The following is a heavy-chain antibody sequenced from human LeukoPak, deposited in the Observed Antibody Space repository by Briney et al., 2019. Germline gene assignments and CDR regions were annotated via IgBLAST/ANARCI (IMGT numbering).Heavy chain of an antibody. V-gene: IGHV4-30-4*08. CDR3: ARVYFTIFGVVDRPFDY. CDR2: IYYSGST. Sequence: SETLSLTCAVSGYSISSGYYWSWIRQPPGKGLEWIGYIYYSGSTYYNPSLKCRFTISVDTSKTQFSLKLSSVTAADTAVYYCARVYFTIFGVVDRPFDYWGQGTLVTVSS. J-gene: IGHJ4*02. CDR1: GYSISSGYY. D-gene: IGHD3-3*01.